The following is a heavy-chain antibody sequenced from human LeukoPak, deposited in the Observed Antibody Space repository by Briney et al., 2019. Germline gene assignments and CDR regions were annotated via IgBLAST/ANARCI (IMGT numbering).Heavy chain of an antibody. J-gene: IGHJ4*02. Sequence: GGSLRLSCAASGFTFSSYAMSWVRQAPGKGLEWVSAISGSGTRTYCADSVKGRFTISRDNSKNTLYLQMNSLRAEDTAVYYCAKEETRAYGGDWGQGTLVTVSS. CDR3: AKEETRAYGGD. CDR1: GFTFSSYA. V-gene: IGHV3-23*01. D-gene: IGHD4-23*01. CDR2: ISGSGTRT.